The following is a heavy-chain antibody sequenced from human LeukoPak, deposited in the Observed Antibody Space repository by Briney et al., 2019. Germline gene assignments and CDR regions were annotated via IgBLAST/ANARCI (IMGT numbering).Heavy chain of an antibody. Sequence: PSETLSLTCAVSGGSISSSSWWTWVRQPPGKGLEWSGDVSHSGSTNYNPSLKSRVTLSVDKSKNQFSLKPNSVTAADTAVYYCARGSATLWNAAKYYYQMDVWGKGTTVTVSS. CDR1: GGSISSSSW. J-gene: IGHJ6*03. CDR2: VSHSGST. CDR3: ARGSATLWNAAKYYYQMDV. V-gene: IGHV4-4*02. D-gene: IGHD1-1*01.